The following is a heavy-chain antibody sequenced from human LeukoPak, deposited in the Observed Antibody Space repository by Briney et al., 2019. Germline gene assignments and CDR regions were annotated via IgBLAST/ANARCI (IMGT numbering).Heavy chain of an antibody. V-gene: IGHV1-18*04. D-gene: IGHD2-2*01. CDR3: ARAPIRKNIVVPGFDI. CDR2: ISAYNGNT. CDR1: GYTFTSYG. Sequence: GASVTASCKASGYTFTSYGITWVRQAPGQGLEWMGWISAYNGNTNYAQKLQGRVTMTTDTSTSTAYMELRSLRSDDTAVYYCARAPIRKNIVVPGFDIWGQGTMVTVSS. J-gene: IGHJ3*02.